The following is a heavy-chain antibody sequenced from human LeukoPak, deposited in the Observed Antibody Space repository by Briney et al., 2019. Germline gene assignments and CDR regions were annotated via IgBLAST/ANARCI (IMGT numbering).Heavy chain of an antibody. Sequence: GGSLRLSCAASGFTFSSYSMNWVRQAPGKGLEWVSSISSSSSYIYYADSVKGRFTISRDNAKNSLYLQMNSLRDEDTAVYYCARGVGSSYPDDYWGQGTLVTVSS. CDR3: ARGVGSSYPDDY. CDR1: GFTFSSYS. V-gene: IGHV3-21*01. J-gene: IGHJ4*02. D-gene: IGHD6-13*01. CDR2: ISSSSSYI.